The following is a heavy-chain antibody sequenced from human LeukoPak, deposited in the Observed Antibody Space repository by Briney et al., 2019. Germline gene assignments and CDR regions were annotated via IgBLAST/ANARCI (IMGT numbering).Heavy chain of an antibody. CDR2: IYSGGST. CDR3: ARDLYSSGWYNAFDI. Sequence: PGGSLRLSCAASGFTVSSNYMSWVRQAPGKGLEWVSVIYSGGSTYYADSVKGRFTISRDNSKNTLYLQMNSLRAEDTAVYYCARDLYSSGWYNAFDIWGQGTMVTVSS. CDR1: GFTVSSNY. D-gene: IGHD6-19*01. J-gene: IGHJ3*02. V-gene: IGHV3-66*01.